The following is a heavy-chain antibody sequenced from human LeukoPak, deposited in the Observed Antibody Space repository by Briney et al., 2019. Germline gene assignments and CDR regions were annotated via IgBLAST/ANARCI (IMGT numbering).Heavy chain of an antibody. CDR3: AKDGAPWYYYMDV. CDR1: GFTFSSYA. V-gene: IGHV3-23*01. D-gene: IGHD3-16*01. J-gene: IGHJ6*03. Sequence: GGSLRLSCAASGFTFSSYAMSWVRQAPGKGLEWVSAISGSGGSTYYADSVKGRFTISRDNAKNTMYLQINSLRAEDTAVYYWAKDGAPWYYYMDVWGKGTTVTVSS. CDR2: ISGSGGST.